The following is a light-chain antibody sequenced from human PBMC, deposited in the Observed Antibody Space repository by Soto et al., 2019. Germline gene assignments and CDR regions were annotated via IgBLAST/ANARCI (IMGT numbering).Light chain of an antibody. V-gene: IGKV3-11*01. CDR3: QHGSDWPPFT. CDR1: QSVNSN. CDR2: DAS. J-gene: IGKJ5*01. Sequence: EIVLTQSPASLSLSPGERATLSCRASQSVNSNLAWYQHKPGQAPRLLIYDASNRATGIPARFSGSGSGTDFTLTVSSREPEDFAVYYCQHGSDWPPFTFGQGTRLE.